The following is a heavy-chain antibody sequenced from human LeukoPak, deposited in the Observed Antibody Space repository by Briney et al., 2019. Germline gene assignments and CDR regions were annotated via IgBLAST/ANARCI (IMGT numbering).Heavy chain of an antibody. D-gene: IGHD4-17*01. J-gene: IGHJ4*02. Sequence: GESLKISCKGSGYSFSNYWIGWVRQMPGKGLEWMGIIYPGNSDTRYSPSFQGQVTFSTDKSISTAYLQWSSLRTSDTAMYYCVRHNGDSDDYWGQGTLVTVSS. CDR3: VRHNGDSDDY. CDR2: IYPGNSDT. V-gene: IGHV5-51*01. CDR1: GYSFSNYW.